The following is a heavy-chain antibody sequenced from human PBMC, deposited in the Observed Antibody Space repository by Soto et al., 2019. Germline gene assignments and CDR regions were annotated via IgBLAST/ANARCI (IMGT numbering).Heavy chain of an antibody. D-gene: IGHD1-1*01. V-gene: IGHV5-51*01. CDR1: GYSFTSYW. Sequence: PGESLKISCKGSGYSFTSYWIGWVRQMPGKGLEWMGIIYPGDSDTRYSPSFQGQVTISADKSISTAYLQWSGLKASDTAMYYCARWNTLGDYYYYGMDVWGQGTTVTVSS. CDR3: ARWNTLGDYYYYGMDV. CDR2: IYPGDSDT. J-gene: IGHJ6*02.